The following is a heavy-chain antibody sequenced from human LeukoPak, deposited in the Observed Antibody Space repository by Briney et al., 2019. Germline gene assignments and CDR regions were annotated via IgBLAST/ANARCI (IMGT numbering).Heavy chain of an antibody. Sequence: SGGSLRLSCAASGFTFDDYAMHWVRPAPGKGLALVSGISWNSGSIGYADSVKGRFTISRDNAKNSLYLQMNSLRAEDTALYYCAKDIRSFYYYYGMDVWGQGTTVTVSS. CDR2: ISWNSGSI. CDR1: GFTFDDYA. CDR3: AKDIRSFYYYYGMDV. J-gene: IGHJ6*02. V-gene: IGHV3-9*01.